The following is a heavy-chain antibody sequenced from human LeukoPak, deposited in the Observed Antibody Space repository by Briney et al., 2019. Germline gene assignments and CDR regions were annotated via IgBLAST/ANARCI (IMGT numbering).Heavy chain of an antibody. CDR1: GGSISSSSYY. CDR2: IYYSGST. Sequence: SETLFLTCTVSGGSISSSSYYWGWIRQPPGKGLEWIGSIYYSGSTYYNPSLKSRVTISVDTSKNQFSLKLSSVTAADTAVYYCARDQSLGGSGTSRLHAFDIWGQGTMVTVSS. CDR3: ARDQSLGGSGTSRLHAFDI. V-gene: IGHV4-39*07. J-gene: IGHJ3*02. D-gene: IGHD3-10*01.